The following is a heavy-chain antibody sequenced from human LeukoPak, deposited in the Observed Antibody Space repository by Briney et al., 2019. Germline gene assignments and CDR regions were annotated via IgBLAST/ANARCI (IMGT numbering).Heavy chain of an antibody. V-gene: IGHV3-7*01. D-gene: IGHD5-18*01. CDR1: GFTFSSYW. J-gene: IGHJ4*02. CDR3: ARELSWIQLWFDY. CDR2: IKQDGSEK. Sequence: GGSLRLSCAASGFTFSSYWMSWVRKAPGKGLEWVANIKQDGSEKYYVDSVKGRFTISRDNAKNSLYLQMNSLRAEDTAVYYCARELSWIQLWFDYWGQGTLVTVSS.